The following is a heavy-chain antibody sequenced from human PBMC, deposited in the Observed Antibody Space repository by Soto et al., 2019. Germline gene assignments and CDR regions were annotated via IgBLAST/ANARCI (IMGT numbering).Heavy chain of an antibody. CDR3: AGPVVPTANDWLYT. V-gene: IGHV3-48*01. D-gene: IGHD2-2*01. J-gene: IGHJ5*02. CDR2: ISSTSSTI. Sequence: GGSLRLSCAASGFTFSTGSMNWVRQAPGKGLEWVSYISSTSSTIYYADSVKGRFTISRDNAKNSLYLQMNSLRAEDTAVYYCAGPVVPTANDWLYTWGQGTLVTVS. CDR1: GFTFSTGS.